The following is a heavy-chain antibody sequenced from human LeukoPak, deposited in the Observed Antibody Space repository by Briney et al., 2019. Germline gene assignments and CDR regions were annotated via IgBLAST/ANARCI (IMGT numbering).Heavy chain of an antibody. J-gene: IGHJ4*02. CDR1: GYTFTGYH. Sequence: ASVKVSCKASGYTFTGYHMHWVRRAPGQGLEWMGWINPNSGGTNYAQKFQGRVTMTRDTSISTAYMELSRLRSDDTAVYYCARDSDDILTGYYMTPDYWGQGTLVTVSS. D-gene: IGHD3-9*01. CDR3: ARDSDDILTGYYMTPDY. V-gene: IGHV1-2*02. CDR2: INPNSGGT.